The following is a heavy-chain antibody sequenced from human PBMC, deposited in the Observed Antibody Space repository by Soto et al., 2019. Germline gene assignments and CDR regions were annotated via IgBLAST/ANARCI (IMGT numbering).Heavy chain of an antibody. V-gene: IGHV1-69*06. Sequence: QVQLVQSGAEVKKPGSSVKVSCKASGGTFRSYAISWVRQAPGQGLEWMGGIIPIFGTANYAQKCQGRVTITADKSTSTAYMELSSLRSEDTAVYYCARDRVDYDSSGYYSGWGQGTLVTVSS. CDR1: GGTFRSYA. CDR3: ARDRVDYDSSGYYSG. D-gene: IGHD3-22*01. J-gene: IGHJ4*02. CDR2: IIPIFGTA.